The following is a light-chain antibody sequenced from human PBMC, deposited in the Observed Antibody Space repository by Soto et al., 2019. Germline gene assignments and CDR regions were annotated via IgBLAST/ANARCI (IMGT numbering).Light chain of an antibody. V-gene: IGKV1-5*03. Sequence: DIQMTQSPSTLSASVGDRVTITCRASQTISSLLAWYQQKPGKAPKLLIYKASSLESGVPSRFSGSGSETDFTLTISSRQPDDFATYYCQQYKSYPVTFGPGTKVEIK. CDR1: QTISSL. CDR3: QQYKSYPVT. CDR2: KAS. J-gene: IGKJ3*01.